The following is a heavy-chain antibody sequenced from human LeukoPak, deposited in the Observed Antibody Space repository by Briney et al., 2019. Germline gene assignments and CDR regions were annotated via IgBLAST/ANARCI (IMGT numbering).Heavy chain of an antibody. CDR3: ARVGYGDYYFDY. V-gene: IGHV4-4*07. CDR1: DGSISGYY. J-gene: IGHJ4*02. D-gene: IGHD4-17*01. Sequence: SSETLSLTCTVSDGSISGYYWSWIRQPAGKGLEWIGRIYTSGSTNYNPSLKSRVTMSVDTSKDQFSLKLSSVTAADTAMNYCARVGYGDYYFDYWGQGTLVTVSS. CDR2: IYTSGST.